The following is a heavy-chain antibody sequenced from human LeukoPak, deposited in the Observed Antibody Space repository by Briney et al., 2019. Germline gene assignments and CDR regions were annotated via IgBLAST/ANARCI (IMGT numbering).Heavy chain of an antibody. V-gene: IGHV3-21*01. CDR3: ARDASTVGNDYYYYYGMDV. J-gene: IGHJ6*02. D-gene: IGHD4-11*01. CDR2: ISSSSNYM. Sequence: GGSLRLSCAASGITFSSYTMNWVRQAPGKGLEWVSSISSSSNYMYYADSVKGRFTISRDNAKNSLYLQMNSLRAEDTAVYYCARDASTVGNDYYYYYGMDVWGQGTTVTVSS. CDR1: GITFSSYT.